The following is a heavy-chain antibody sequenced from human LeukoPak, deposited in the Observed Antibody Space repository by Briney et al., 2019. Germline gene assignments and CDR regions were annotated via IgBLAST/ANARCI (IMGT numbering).Heavy chain of an antibody. CDR2: IKQDGSEK. V-gene: IGHV3-7*01. D-gene: IGHD3-22*01. Sequence: SGGSLRLSCAASGFTFSSYGMHWVRQAPGKGLEWVANIKQDGSEKDYVDSVKGRFTISRDNTNNSLNLQMDSLRVGDTAVYYCARKGGYSSGYYYWGQGTLVTVSS. J-gene: IGHJ4*02. CDR3: ARKGGYSSGYYY. CDR1: GFTFSSYG.